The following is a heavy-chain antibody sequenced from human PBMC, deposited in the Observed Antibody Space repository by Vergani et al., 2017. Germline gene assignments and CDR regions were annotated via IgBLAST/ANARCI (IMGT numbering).Heavy chain of an antibody. CDR2: IYHSGST. J-gene: IGHJ4*02. CDR1: GYSISSGHY. V-gene: IGHV4-38-2*02. D-gene: IGHD3-10*01. Sequence: QVQLQESGPGLVKPSETLSLTCAVSGYSISSGHYWGWIRQPPGKGLEWIGSIYHSGSTYYNPSLKSRVTISVDTSKNQFSLKLSSVTAADTAVYYCARDGTMVRGVIPLDYWGQGTLVTVSS. CDR3: ARDGTMVRGVIPLDY.